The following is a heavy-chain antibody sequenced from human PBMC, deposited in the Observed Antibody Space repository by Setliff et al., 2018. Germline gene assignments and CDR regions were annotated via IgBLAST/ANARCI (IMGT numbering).Heavy chain of an antibody. CDR2: INPGGGSA. D-gene: IGHD4-17*01. V-gene: IGHV1-46*01. Sequence: ASVKVSCKATGYTLIRHYIHWVRQAPGQGPEWMGIINPGGGSASIVQKFQGRVTMTSDTSTSTVFMDLSGLTSDDTAVYYCARDVPLTTVTKNYFGPWGQGTLVTVSS. CDR1: GYTLIRHY. J-gene: IGHJ5*02. CDR3: ARDVPLTTVTKNYFGP.